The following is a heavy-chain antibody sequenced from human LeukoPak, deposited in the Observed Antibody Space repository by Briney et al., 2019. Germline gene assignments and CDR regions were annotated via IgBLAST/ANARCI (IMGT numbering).Heavy chain of an antibody. D-gene: IGHD3-10*01. J-gene: IGHJ4*02. CDR1: GFGFEDYA. Sequence: GGSLRLPCAASGFGFEDYAMHWVRQAPGKGLEWVSGIRWDSDNRVYADSVKGRFTISRDNARNSLYLKMDSLRVEDTAFYFCVKDSRGSGGGQGFDSWGQGTLVSVSS. V-gene: IGHV3-9*01. CDR3: VKDSRGSGGGQGFDS. CDR2: IRWDSDNR.